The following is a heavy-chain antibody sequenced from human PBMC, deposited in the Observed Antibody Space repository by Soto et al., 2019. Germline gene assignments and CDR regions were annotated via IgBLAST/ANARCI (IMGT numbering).Heavy chain of an antibody. Sequence: QEQLVESGGGMVHPGTSLRLSCVTSGITLAAHGMHWVRQAPGKGLEWVALSWYDGKTFYGDPVKGRFTISRDTSTVFLDMRSLRPDDTAVYFCARVRNNNDKRLDVWGQGTTVIVS. D-gene: IGHD2-8*01. V-gene: IGHV3-33*01. CDR2: SWYDGKT. CDR3: ARVRNNNDKRLDV. J-gene: IGHJ6*02. CDR1: GITLAAHG.